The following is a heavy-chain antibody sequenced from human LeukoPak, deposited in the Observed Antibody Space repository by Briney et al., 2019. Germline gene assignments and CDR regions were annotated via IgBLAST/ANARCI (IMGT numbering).Heavy chain of an antibody. CDR2: ISSSGSTI. J-gene: IGHJ6*04. V-gene: IGHV3-48*03. CDR3: AELGITMIGGV. D-gene: IGHD3-10*02. Sequence: PGGSLRLSCAASGFTFSSYEMNWVRQAPGKGLEWVSYISSSGSTIYYADSVKGRFTITRDNAKNSLYLQMNSLRAEDTAVYYCAELGITMIGGVWGKGTTVTISS. CDR1: GFTFSSYE.